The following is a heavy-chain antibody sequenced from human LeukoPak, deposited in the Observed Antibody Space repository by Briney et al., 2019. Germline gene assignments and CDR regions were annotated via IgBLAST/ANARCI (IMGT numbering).Heavy chain of an antibody. CDR2: ISSSGSTI. J-gene: IGHJ6*04. V-gene: IGHV3-48*03. CDR3: AELGITMIGGV. D-gene: IGHD3-10*02. Sequence: PGGSLRLSCAASGFTFSSYEMNWVRQAPGKGLEWVSYISSSGSTIYYADSVKGRFTITRDNAKNSLYLQMNSLRAEDTAVYYCAELGITMIGGVWGKGTTVTISS. CDR1: GFTFSSYE.